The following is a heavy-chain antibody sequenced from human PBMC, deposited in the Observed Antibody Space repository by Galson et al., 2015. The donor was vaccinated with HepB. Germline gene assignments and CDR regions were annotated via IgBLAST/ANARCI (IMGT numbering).Heavy chain of an antibody. D-gene: IGHD3-16*01. V-gene: IGHV3-33*01. J-gene: IGHJ3*02. CDR2: MWYDGSNK. CDR3: ARGFETDAFEI. CDR1: GFTFSSYG. Sequence: SLRLSCAASGFTFSSYGMNWVRQAPGKGLEWMAGMWYDGSNKYYADSVKGRFTISRDNSKNTLYLQMNSLRAEDTAVYYCARGFETDAFEIWGQGTMVTVSS.